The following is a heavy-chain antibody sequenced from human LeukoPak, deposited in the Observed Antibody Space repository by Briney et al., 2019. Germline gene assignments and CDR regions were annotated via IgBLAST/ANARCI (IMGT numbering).Heavy chain of an antibody. D-gene: IGHD3-16*01. V-gene: IGHV3-11*01. J-gene: IGHJ3*01. Sequence: SGGSLRLSCAASGFTFSDYKMSWIRPAPGKGLQWISYITHSGRSMYYTDSVKGRFTISRDNPKNALFLQMDSLRAEDTAVYYCARERRGSYFTFEFWGQGTVVTVSS. CDR2: ITHSGRSM. CDR1: GFTFSDYK. CDR3: ARERRGSYFTFEF.